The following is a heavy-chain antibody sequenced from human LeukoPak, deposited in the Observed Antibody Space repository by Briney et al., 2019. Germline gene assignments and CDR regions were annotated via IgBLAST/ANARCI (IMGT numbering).Heavy chain of an antibody. CDR1: AFALSDFT. CDR2: IRTKGNNYAP. J-gene: IGHJ1*01. CDR3: TAGPSGWTEFFRR. D-gene: IGHD6-19*01. Sequence: PGGSLRLSCTAPAFALSDFTIHWVRQASGKGLEWVARIRTKGNNYAPEYGASVKGRFTISRDDAKNTAYLQMNSLKTDDTAIYYCTAGPSGWTEFFRRWGQGTLVTVSS. V-gene: IGHV3-73*01.